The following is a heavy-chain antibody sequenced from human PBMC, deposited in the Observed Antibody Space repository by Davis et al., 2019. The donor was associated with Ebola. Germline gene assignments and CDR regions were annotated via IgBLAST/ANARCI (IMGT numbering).Heavy chain of an antibody. V-gene: IGHV4-38-2*02. J-gene: IGHJ5*02. CDR2: IKHRGST. D-gene: IGHD4/OR15-4a*01. CDR1: GYSISSDYY. CDR3: ARVTGASHAGP. Sequence: MPSETLSLTCTVSGYSISSDYYWGWIWQPPGKGLEWIGSIKHRGSTYYNPSLKSRATMAVDTSKSQFSLKLTSVTAADTAVYYCARVTGASHAGPWGQGTLVTVSS.